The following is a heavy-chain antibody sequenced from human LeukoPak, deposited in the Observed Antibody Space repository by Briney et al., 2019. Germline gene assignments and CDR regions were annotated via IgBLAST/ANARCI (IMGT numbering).Heavy chain of an antibody. CDR1: GYTFTSYD. CDR3: ARNSGSYYYYYYYMDV. CDR2: MNPNSGNT. V-gene: IGHV1-8*03. J-gene: IGHJ6*03. D-gene: IGHD1-26*01. Sequence: ASVKVSCKASGYTFTSYDINWVRQATGQGLEWMGWMNPNSGNTGYAQKFQGRVTITRNTSISTAYMELSSLRSEDTAVYYCARNSGSYYYYYYYMDVWGKGTTVTISS.